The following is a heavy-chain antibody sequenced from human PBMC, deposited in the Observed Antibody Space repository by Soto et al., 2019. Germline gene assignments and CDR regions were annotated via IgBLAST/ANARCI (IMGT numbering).Heavy chain of an antibody. Sequence: QVQLQQSGAGQLKSSETLSLSCVVSGGSFSDYYWSWIRQSPGKGLEWIAEINHSGGTNYNPSRQTRVTVSVDTSRNLFSLNLSSVTAADAATYYCARAGGSSPLHPRMVWFDPWGQGTQVIVSS. CDR2: INHSGGT. CDR1: GGSFSDYY. CDR3: ARAGGSSPLHPRMVWFDP. J-gene: IGHJ5*02. D-gene: IGHD2-15*01. V-gene: IGHV4-34*01.